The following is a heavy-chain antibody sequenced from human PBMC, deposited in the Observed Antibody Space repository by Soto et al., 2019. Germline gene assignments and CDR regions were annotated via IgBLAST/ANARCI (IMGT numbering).Heavy chain of an antibody. CDR2: ISSSSSTT. V-gene: IGHV3-48*01. CDR3: AKESRGIAPTVTGY. CDR1: GFTFSSYS. J-gene: IGHJ4*02. Sequence: GGSLRLSCAASGFTFSSYSMNWVRQAPGKGLKWVSYISSSSSTTYYADSVKGRFTISRDNSKNTLHLQMNSLRAEDTAVYFCAKESRGIAPTVTGYWGQGTLVTVSS. D-gene: IGHD6-13*01.